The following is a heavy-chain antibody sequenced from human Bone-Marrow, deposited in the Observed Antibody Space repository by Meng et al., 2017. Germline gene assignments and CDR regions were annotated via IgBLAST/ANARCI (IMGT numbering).Heavy chain of an antibody. CDR2: IIPIFGTA. Sequence: QVELVQSGGEWKKPGSSVKVSCKASGGTFSSYAISWVRQAPGQGLEWMGGIIPIFGTANYAQKFQGRVTITADESTSTAYMELSSLRSEDTAVYYCARDEDISAAGKLFGDYWGQGTLVTVSS. CDR3: ARDEDISAAGKLFGDY. V-gene: IGHV1-69*01. J-gene: IGHJ4*02. D-gene: IGHD6-13*01. CDR1: GGTFSSYA.